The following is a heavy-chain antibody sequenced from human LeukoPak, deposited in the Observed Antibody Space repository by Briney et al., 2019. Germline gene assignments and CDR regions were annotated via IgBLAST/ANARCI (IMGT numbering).Heavy chain of an antibody. CDR2: ISGSGGST. J-gene: IGHJ6*02. Sequence: GGSLRPSCAASGFTFSSYAMSWVRQAPGKGLEWVSAISGSGGSTYYADSVKGRFTISRDNSKNTLYLQMNSLRAEDTAVYYCAKKIRYCSGGSCPYGMDVWGQGTTVTVSS. CDR1: GFTFSSYA. D-gene: IGHD2-15*01. V-gene: IGHV3-23*01. CDR3: AKKIRYCSGGSCPYGMDV.